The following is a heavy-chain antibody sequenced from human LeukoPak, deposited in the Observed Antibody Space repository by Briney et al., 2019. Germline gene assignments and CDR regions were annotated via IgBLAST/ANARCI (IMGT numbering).Heavy chain of an antibody. Sequence: NWVRQHPGKGLEWIGYIYYSGSTYYNPSLKSRVTISVDTSKNQFSLKLSSVTAADTAVYYCASGLQRDAFDIWGQGTMVTVSS. CDR3: ASGLQRDAFDI. D-gene: IGHD4-11*01. CDR2: IYYSGST. J-gene: IGHJ3*02. V-gene: IGHV4-31*02.